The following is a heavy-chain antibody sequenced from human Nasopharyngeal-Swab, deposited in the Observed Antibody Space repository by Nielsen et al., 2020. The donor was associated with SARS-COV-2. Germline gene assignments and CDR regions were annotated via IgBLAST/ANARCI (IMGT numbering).Heavy chain of an antibody. D-gene: IGHD5-24*01. J-gene: IGHJ4*02. CDR2: IYPGGST. Sequence: GESLKLSCAASGLSVSSNYMSWVRQAPGKGLEWVSIIYPGGSTYYADSVKGRFTISRDSSRNTLYPQMNSLTAEDTAVYYCARVLDGYNGFDYWGQGTLVTVSS. CDR1: GLSVSSNY. CDR3: ARVLDGYNGFDY. V-gene: IGHV3-53*01.